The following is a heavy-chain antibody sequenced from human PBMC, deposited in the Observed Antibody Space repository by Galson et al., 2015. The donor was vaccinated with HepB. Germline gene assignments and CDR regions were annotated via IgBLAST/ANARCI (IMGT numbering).Heavy chain of an antibody. Sequence: SLRLSCAVSGFSLSAYSMSWVRQAPGKGLEWISYISSQSWTIYHADSVKGRFTISRDNSRNSLDLQMTSLIADDTAVYYCARGSGPTGNHYWYFDLWGRGTLVTVSS. V-gene: IGHV3-48*01. CDR1: GFSLSAYS. D-gene: IGHD1-14*01. CDR3: ARGSGPTGNHYWYFDL. J-gene: IGHJ2*01. CDR2: ISSQSWTI.